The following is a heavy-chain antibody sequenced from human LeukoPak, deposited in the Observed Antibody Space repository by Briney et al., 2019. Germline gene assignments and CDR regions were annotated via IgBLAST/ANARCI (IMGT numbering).Heavy chain of an antibody. CDR1: GFTFSSYA. D-gene: IGHD6-13*01. CDR3: AKVPPRVYSSSWSFFFQH. CDR2: ISGSGGST. V-gene: IGHV3-23*01. J-gene: IGHJ1*01. Sequence: GGSLRLSCAASGFTFSSYAMSWVRQAPGKGLEWVSAISGSGGSTYYADSVKGRFAISRDNSKNTLYLQMNSLRAEDTAVYYCAKVPPRVYSSSWSFFFQHWGQGTLVTVSS.